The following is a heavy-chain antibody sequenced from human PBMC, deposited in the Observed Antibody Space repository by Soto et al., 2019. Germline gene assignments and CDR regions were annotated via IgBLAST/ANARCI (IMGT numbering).Heavy chain of an antibody. CDR2: ISAGGGGT. Sequence: QPGGSLRLSCAGAGFTLTRSAVSWVLQAQGKGLEWVSGISAGGGGTYYADSVKDRFTISRDISKNTVYLQMNGLRVEDTAVYYCANVMWHWVERYDHSCHGTLVTVS. CDR1: GFTLTRSA. J-gene: IGHJ4*01. V-gene: IGHV3-23*01. D-gene: IGHD3-16*01. CDR3: ANVMWHWVERYDH.